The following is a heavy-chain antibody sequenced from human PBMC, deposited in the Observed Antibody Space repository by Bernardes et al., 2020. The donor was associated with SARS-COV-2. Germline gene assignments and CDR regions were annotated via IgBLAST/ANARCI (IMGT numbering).Heavy chain of an antibody. D-gene: IGHD6-13*01. CDR3: ANYKSSWSGFDY. CDR1: GDSISNYY. V-gene: IGHV4-59*01. CDR2: IYYSGTI. Sequence: SDTLSLTCAVSGDSISNYYWSWIRQTPGKGLEWIGYIYYSGTINYNPSLKSRVTISADTSKNQFSLKVSSVTAVDTGIYYCANYKSSWSGFDYWSQGTLVTVSS. J-gene: IGHJ4*02.